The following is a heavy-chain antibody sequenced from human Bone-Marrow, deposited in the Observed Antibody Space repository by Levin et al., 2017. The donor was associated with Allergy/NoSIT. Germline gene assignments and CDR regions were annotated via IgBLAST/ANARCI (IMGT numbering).Heavy chain of an antibody. D-gene: IGHD3-9*01. V-gene: IGHV4-59*01. CDR3: ARAYYDILSPFDI. Sequence: SETLSLTCTVSGGSISSYYWSWIRQPPGKGLEWIGYIYYSGSTNYNPSLKSRVTISVDTSKNQFSLKLSSVTAADTAVYYCARAYYDILSPFDIWGQGTMVTVSS. CDR2: IYYSGST. CDR1: GGSISSYY. J-gene: IGHJ3*02.